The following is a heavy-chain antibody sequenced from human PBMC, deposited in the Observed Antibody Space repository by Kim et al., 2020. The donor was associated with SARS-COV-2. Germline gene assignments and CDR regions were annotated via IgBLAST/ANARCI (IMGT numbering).Heavy chain of an antibody. V-gene: IGHV4-39*07. Sequence: SETLSLTCTVSGGSISSSSYYWGWIRQPPGKGLEWIGSIYYSGSTYYNPSLKSRVTISVDTSKNQFSLKLSSVTAADTAVYYCARVSGPYYDFWSGYFD. D-gene: IGHD3-3*01. CDR2: IYYSGST. CDR1: GGSISSSSYY. CDR3: ARVSGPYYDFWSGYFD. J-gene: IGHJ4*01.